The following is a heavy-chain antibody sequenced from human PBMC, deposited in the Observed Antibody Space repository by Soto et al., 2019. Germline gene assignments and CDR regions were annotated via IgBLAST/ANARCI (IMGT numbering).Heavy chain of an antibody. V-gene: IGHV3-53*01. CDR2: IYSDGTT. CDR1: GFAVSNTY. D-gene: IGHD2-15*01. Sequence: EVHLVESGGGLMQPGGSLTLSCAASGFAVSNTYMSWVRQAPGRGLEWVSFIYSDGTTCYADSVKGRFTISRDTSKNTLSLQMNSLRAEDTAVYYCARDCSGGSCYPALGAWGQGTLVTVSS. CDR3: ARDCSGGSCYPALGA. J-gene: IGHJ5*02.